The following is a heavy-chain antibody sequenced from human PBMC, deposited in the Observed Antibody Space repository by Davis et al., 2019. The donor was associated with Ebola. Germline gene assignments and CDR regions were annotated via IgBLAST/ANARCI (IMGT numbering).Heavy chain of an antibody. J-gene: IGHJ4*02. V-gene: IGHV5-51*01. D-gene: IGHD4-23*01. CDR2: IYPGDSDT. CDR1: GYSFTSYW. CDR3: TRSISYRGSNSDY. Sequence: GESLKISCQGSGYSFTSYWIAWVRQMPGKGLEWMGMIYPGDSDTRYSPSFQGPVTISVDQSISTAYLQWSSLKASDTAMYYCTRSISYRGSNSDYWGQGTLVTVSS.